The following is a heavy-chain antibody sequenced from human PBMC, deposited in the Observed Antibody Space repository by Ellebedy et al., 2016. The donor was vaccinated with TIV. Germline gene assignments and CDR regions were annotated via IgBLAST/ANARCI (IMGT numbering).Heavy chain of an antibody. Sequence: SETLSLXXAVYGGSFSGYYWSWIRQPPGKGLEWIGEINHSGSTNYNPSLKSRVTISVDTSKNQFSLKLSSVTAADTAVYYCARGAPITIFGVVIIPAPRGAFDIWGQGTMVTVSS. D-gene: IGHD3-3*01. J-gene: IGHJ3*02. V-gene: IGHV4-34*01. CDR1: GGSFSGYY. CDR3: ARGAPITIFGVVIIPAPRGAFDI. CDR2: INHSGST.